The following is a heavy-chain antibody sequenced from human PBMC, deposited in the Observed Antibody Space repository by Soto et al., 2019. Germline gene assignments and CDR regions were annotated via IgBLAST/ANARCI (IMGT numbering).Heavy chain of an antibody. CDR1: GFSLSTNGVG. Sequence: QITLKESGPTLVKPTQTLALTCTFSGFSLSTNGVGVGWNRQPPGKALEWLALIYWDDSKEYSPSLRSRLTITKDTSRNQVVLTMTNMDPVDTATYYCAKKGGGDYILGYWGQGTLVTVSA. V-gene: IGHV2-5*02. J-gene: IGHJ4*02. D-gene: IGHD4-17*01. CDR3: AKKGGGDYILGY. CDR2: IYWDDSK.